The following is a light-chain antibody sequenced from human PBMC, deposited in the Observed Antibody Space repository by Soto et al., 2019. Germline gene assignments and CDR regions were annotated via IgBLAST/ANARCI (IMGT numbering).Light chain of an antibody. Sequence: DIVMTRSPLSLPVTPGEPASISCRFSQSLLHSNGYNYLSWYIQKPGRSPQLLIYLGPHRASGVPDRFSGSGSGTDFTLRISRVEAEDVGVYYCIQTLQTPWTFGQGTKVEIK. J-gene: IGKJ1*01. CDR2: LGP. V-gene: IGKV2-28*01. CDR1: QSLLHSNGYNY. CDR3: IQTLQTPWT.